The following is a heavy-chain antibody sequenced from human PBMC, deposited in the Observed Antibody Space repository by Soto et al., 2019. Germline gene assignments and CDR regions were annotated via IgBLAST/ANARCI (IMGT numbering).Heavy chain of an antibody. CDR1: GFAFSSYT. V-gene: IGHV3-23*01. D-gene: IGHD2-2*01. CDR3: AKARCSSATCYVPDY. J-gene: IGHJ4*02. Sequence: GGSLRLSCAASGFAFSSYTMTWVRQAPGKGLEWVSVISGSGGSQYHADSVQGRFTISRDNTKNTLYLQMNSLRAEDTAIYYCAKARCSSATCYVPDYWGQGTLVTVSS. CDR2: ISGSGGSQ.